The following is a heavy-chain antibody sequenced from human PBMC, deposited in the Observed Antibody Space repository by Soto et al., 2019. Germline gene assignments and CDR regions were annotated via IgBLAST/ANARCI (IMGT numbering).Heavy chain of an antibody. CDR3: ARDIVVVAARAYNWFDP. D-gene: IGHD2-15*01. CDR1: GYTFTSYD. CDR2: MNPNSGNT. J-gene: IGHJ5*02. Sequence: GASVKVSCKASGYTFTSYDINWVRQATGQGLEWMGWMNPNSGNTGYAQKFQGRVTMTRNTSISTAYMELSSLRPEDTAVYYCARDIVVVAARAYNWFDPWGQGTLVTVSS. V-gene: IGHV1-8*01.